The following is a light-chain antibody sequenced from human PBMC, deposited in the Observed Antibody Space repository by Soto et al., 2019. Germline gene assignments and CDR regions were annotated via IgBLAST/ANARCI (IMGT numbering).Light chain of an antibody. CDR3: QSYDSSLSGVV. Sequence: QSVLTQPPSVSGAPGQRVTISCTGSSSNIGAGYDVHWYQQFPGTAPKLLIHGNSNRPSGVPDRFSGSKSGTSASLAITGLQDEDEADYYCQSYDSSLSGVVFGGGTKLTVL. J-gene: IGLJ2*01. CDR2: GNS. CDR1: SSNIGAGYD. V-gene: IGLV1-40*01.